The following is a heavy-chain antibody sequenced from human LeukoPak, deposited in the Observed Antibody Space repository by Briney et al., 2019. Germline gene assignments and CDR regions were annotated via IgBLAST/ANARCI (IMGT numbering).Heavy chain of an antibody. CDR3: ARNLKRIMITFGNPDDAFDI. D-gene: IGHD3-16*01. Sequence: SGALSLTCTVSGCSISSGSCYWRWIRQPAGKGLVCIGRIYTSGSTNYNPSLKSRVTITVDTSKNQFYLKLSSVTAADTAVYYCARNLKRIMITFGNPDDAFDIWGQGTMVTVSS. CDR2: IYTSGST. V-gene: IGHV4-61*02. J-gene: IGHJ3*02. CDR1: GCSISSGSCY.